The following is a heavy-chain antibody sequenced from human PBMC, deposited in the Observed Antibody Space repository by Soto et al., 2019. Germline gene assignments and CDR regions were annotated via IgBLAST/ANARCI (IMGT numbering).Heavy chain of an antibody. CDR1: GGTFSSYA. D-gene: IGHD1-26*01. CDR2: IIPIFGTA. CDR3: ARDHLWELVEHWGMDV. V-gene: IGHV1-69*01. Sequence: QVQLVQSGAEVKKPGSSVKVSCKASGGTFSSYAISWVRQAPGQGLEWMGGIIPIFGTANYAQKFQGRVTITEDESTSPAYMELSILITEATAMYYCARDHLWELVEHWGMDVWGQGTTVTVSS. J-gene: IGHJ6*02.